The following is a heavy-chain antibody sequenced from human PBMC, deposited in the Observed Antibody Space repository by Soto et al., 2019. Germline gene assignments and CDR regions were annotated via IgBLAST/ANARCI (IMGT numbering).Heavy chain of an antibody. J-gene: IGHJ4*02. Sequence: QVQLQESGPGLVKPSETLSLTCAVSGGSISTNNWWHWVRQSPGKGLEWIGEIHHTGMINYSPSLKSRVIMSIDKSTKQFSLSLSSVTAADTAVYYCARETGAGTYKGFDYWGQGTLVTVSS. D-gene: IGHD1-26*01. V-gene: IGHV4-4*02. CDR3: ARETGAGTYKGFDY. CDR1: GGSISTNNW. CDR2: IHHTGMI.